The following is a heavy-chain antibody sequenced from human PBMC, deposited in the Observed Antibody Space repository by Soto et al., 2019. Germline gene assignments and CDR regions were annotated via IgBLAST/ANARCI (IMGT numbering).Heavy chain of an antibody. D-gene: IGHD6-19*01. CDR2: IYWDDDK. CDR3: AHTYGGGWYGVYNWFDP. CDR1: GFSLSTSGVG. V-gene: IGHV2-5*02. J-gene: IGHJ5*02. Sequence: QITLKESGPTLVKPTQTLTLTCTFSGFSLSTSGVGVGWIRQPPGKALEWLALIYWDDDKRYSPSLKSRLTITKDTSKTPVVLTMTNMDPVDTATYYCAHTYGGGWYGVYNWFDPWGQGTLVTVSS.